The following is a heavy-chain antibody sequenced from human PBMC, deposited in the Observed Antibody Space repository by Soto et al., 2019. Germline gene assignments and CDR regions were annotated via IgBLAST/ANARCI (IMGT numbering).Heavy chain of an antibody. V-gene: IGHV4-39*01. CDR3: ATPPLLWFGGVMASFAY. CDR1: GGTISSISYC. J-gene: IGHJ4*02. Sequence: PSETLRLTCTVSGGTISSISYCWGWNSQPPGKGLEWTGSSYYSGSTYYNPSPNRRTTISVNTSKNQYSLKLSSITAADTAEYYSATPPLLWFGGVMASFAYWGKGTLVPVSP. D-gene: IGHD3-16*01. CDR2: SYYSGST.